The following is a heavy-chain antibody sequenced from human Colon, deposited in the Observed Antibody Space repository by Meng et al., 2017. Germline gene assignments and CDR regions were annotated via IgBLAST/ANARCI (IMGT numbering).Heavy chain of an antibody. Sequence: SETLSLTCTVSGYSISSGYYWGWIRQPPGKGLEWIGSIYHSGSTYYNPSLKSRVTISVDTSKNQFSLKLSSVTAADTAVYYCAREGHRLGMIVDGFWGQG. V-gene: IGHV4-38-2*02. CDR2: IYHSGST. J-gene: IGHJ4*02. CDR3: AREGHRLGMIVDGF. D-gene: IGHD3-22*01. CDR1: GYSISSGYY.